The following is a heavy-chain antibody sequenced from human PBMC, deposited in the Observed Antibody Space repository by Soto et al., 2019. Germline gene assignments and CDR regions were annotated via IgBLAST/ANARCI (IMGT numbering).Heavy chain of an antibody. J-gene: IGHJ4*02. CDR1: GFTFTRYS. CDR3: ARESEDLTSNFDY. CDR2: ISSTTNYI. Sequence: GGSLRLSCAASGFTFTRYSMNWVRQAPGKGLEWVSSISSTTNYIYYGDSMKGRFTISRDNAKNSLYLEMNSLRAEDTAVYYFARESEDLTSNFDYWGQGTLVTVSS. V-gene: IGHV3-21*06.